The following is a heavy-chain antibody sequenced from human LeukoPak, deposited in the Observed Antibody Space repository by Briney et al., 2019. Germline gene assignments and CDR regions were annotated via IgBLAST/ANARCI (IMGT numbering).Heavy chain of an antibody. D-gene: IGHD3-22*01. V-gene: IGHV4-39*01. J-gene: IGHJ1*01. CDR2: IYYSGST. CDR1: GGSISSSSYY. CDR3: ASHRGGYYLAEYFQH. Sequence: SETLSLTCTVSGGSISSSSYYWGWIRQPPGKGLEWIGSIYYSGSTYYNPSLKSRVTISVDTSKNQFSLKLSSVTAADTAVYYRASHRGGYYLAEYFQHWGQGTLVTVSS.